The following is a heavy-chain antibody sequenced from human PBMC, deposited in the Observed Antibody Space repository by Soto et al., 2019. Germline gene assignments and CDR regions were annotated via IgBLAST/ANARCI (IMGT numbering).Heavy chain of an antibody. CDR2: INHSGST. Sequence: SETLSLTCAVYGGSFSGYYWSWIRQPPGKGLEWIGEINHSGSTNYNPSLKSRVTISVDTSKNQFSLKLSSVTAADTAVYYCARVGWTLPYYFDYWGQGTLVTVSS. CDR3: ARVGWTLPYYFDY. CDR1: GGSFSGYY. D-gene: IGHD6-19*01. J-gene: IGHJ4*02. V-gene: IGHV4-34*01.